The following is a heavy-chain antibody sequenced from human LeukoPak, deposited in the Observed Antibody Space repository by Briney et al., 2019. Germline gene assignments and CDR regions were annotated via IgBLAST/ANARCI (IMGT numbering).Heavy chain of an antibody. D-gene: IGHD2-15*01. V-gene: IGHV1-8*01. Sequence: ASVKVSCKASGYTFTSYDINWVRQATGQGLEWMGWMNPNSGNTGYAQKFQGRVTMTRNTSISTAYMELSSLRSEDTAVYYCARDFLLRYCSGGSCYMTPHFGYWGQGTLVTVSS. CDR2: MNPNSGNT. CDR1: GYTFTSYD. CDR3: ARDFLLRYCSGGSCYMTPHFGY. J-gene: IGHJ4*02.